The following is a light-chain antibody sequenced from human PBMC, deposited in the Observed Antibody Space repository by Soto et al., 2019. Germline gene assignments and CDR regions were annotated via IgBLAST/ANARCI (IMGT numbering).Light chain of an antibody. CDR3: QQYAYSPIT. J-gene: IGKJ5*01. Sequence: EVVLTQSPGTLSLSLGERATLSCRASQSIARSYLAWYQQKPGQAPRLLIYDASTRATGIPDRFSGSGSGTDFTLTISRLVPEDFAVFYCQQYAYSPITFGQGTRLEI. V-gene: IGKV3-20*01. CDR2: DAS. CDR1: QSIARSY.